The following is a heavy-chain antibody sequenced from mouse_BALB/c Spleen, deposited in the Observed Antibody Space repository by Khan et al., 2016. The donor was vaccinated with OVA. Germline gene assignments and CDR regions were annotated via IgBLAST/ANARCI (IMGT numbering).Heavy chain of an antibody. Sequence: QVQLQQSGAELARPGSSVKMSCKASGYTFTSYTIHWIKERPGQGLEWIGYINPSNGYTNYNQKFMDKATLTTDKSSTTAYLQLSSLTSDDSAVYNCVRDGAYHRNDGWFAYWGQGTLVTVSA. CDR2: INPSNGYT. J-gene: IGHJ3*01. V-gene: IGHV1-4*01. CDR1: GYTFTSYT. D-gene: IGHD2-14*01. CDR3: VRDGAYHRNDGWFAY.